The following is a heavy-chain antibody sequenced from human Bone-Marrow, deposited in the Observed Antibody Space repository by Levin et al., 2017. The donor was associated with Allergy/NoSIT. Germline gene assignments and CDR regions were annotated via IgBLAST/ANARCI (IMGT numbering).Heavy chain of an antibody. CDR2: IRSKANSYAT. Sequence: GESLKISCAASGFTFSGSAMHWVRQASGKGLEWVGRIRSKANSYATAYAVSVKGRFTISRDDSKNTAYLQMNSLKTEDTAVYYCTGHQLGADGAAFDIWGQGTMVTVSS. J-gene: IGHJ3*02. V-gene: IGHV3-73*01. D-gene: IGHD6-6*01. CDR1: GFTFSGSA. CDR3: TGHQLGADGAAFDI.